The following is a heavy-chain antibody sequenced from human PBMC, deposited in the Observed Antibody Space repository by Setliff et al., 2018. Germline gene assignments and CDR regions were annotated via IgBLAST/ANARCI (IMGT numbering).Heavy chain of an antibody. CDR2: IYYSGST. J-gene: IGHJ4*02. D-gene: IGHD3-3*01. V-gene: IGHV4-59*12. CDR1: GGSISSYY. CDR3: ARVPNFWSGYLDY. Sequence: SETLSLTCTVSGGSISSYYWSWIRQPPGKGLEWIGYIYYSGSTNYNPSLKSRVTISVDTSKNQFSLKLSSVTAADTAVYYCARVPNFWSGYLDYWGQGTLVTVS.